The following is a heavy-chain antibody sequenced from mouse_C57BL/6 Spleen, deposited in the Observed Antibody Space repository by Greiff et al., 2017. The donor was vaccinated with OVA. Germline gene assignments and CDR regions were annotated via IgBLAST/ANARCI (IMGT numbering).Heavy chain of an antibody. V-gene: IGHV3-6*01. CDR2: ISYDGST. CDR3: ARNYDGLFAY. J-gene: IGHJ3*01. Sequence: EVKLVESGPGLVKPSQSLSLTCSVTGYSITSGYYWNWIRQFPGNKLEWMGYISYDGSTNYNPSLKNRISINTDTCKNQCFLKWKTVITDDTATSSCARNYDGLFAYWGQGTLVTVSA. CDR1: GYSITSGYY. D-gene: IGHD1-1*01.